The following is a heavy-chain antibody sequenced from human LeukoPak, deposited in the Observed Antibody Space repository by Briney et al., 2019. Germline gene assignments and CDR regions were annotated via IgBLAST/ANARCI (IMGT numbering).Heavy chain of an antibody. CDR3: ARDSISGSYVHYDN. CDR1: GYTFNRYG. D-gene: IGHD1-26*01. Sequence: ASVKVSCKASGYTFNRYGMNWVRQAPGQGLEWMGWINTNTGNPTYAQGFTGRFVFSLDTSVSTAYLQINSLKAEDTAVYYCARDSISGSYVHYDNWGQGTLVTVSS. J-gene: IGHJ4*02. CDR2: INTNTGNP. V-gene: IGHV7-4-1*02.